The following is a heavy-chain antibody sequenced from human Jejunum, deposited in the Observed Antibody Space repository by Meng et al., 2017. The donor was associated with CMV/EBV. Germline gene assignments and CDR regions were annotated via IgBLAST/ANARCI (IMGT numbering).Heavy chain of an antibody. CDR2: ISSRGSSI. V-gene: IGHV3-48*03. D-gene: IGHD3-10*01. J-gene: IGHJ4*02. Sequence: SGVTFSNYEMNWVRQAPGKGLEWVSYISSRGSSIFYADSVKGRFTISRDNAKNSLYLQMNSLRAEDTAVYYCARVVRGSGTYYIGDWGQGTLVTVSS. CDR3: ARVVRGSGTYYIGD. CDR1: GVTFSNYE.